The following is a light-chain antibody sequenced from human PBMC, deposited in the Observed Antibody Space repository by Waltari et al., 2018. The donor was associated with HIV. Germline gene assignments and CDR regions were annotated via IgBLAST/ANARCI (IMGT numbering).Light chain of an antibody. V-gene: IGLV2-14*01. CDR2: GVN. CDR3: TTYTAKDSLL. J-gene: IGLJ2*01. Sequence: SALTQPASVSGSPGQSVTISCTGTSYEFDLHNFLSWYQQHPGKAPPLIIFGVNSRPSGISSRFSASKSGDTASLTISGLQSGDEADYYCTTYTAKDSLLIGSGTKLTVL. CDR1: SYEFDLHNF.